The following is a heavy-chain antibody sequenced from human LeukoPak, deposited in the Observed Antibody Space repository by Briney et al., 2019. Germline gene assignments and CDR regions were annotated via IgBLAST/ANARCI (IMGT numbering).Heavy chain of an antibody. V-gene: IGHV1-8*01. Sequence: GASVKVSCKASGYAFTTYDINWVRQATGQGPEWIGWMNPNSGNTGYTQNFQGRVTMTRNTSISTAYMELSSLKSEDTAVYYCARGRGSGHKENWFDPWGLETLVTVSS. J-gene: IGHJ5*02. CDR3: ARGRGSGHKENWFDP. CDR2: MNPNSGNT. D-gene: IGHD6-19*01. CDR1: GYAFTTYD.